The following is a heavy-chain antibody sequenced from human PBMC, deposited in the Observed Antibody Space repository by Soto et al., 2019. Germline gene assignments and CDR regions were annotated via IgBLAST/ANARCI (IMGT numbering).Heavy chain of an antibody. V-gene: IGHV1-46*01. CDR3: AREDPGRGSSWGGMDV. CDR1: GYTFTSYY. J-gene: IGHJ6*02. CDR2: INPSGGST. D-gene: IGHD6-6*01. Sequence: AAVKVSCKASGYTFTSYYMHWVRQAPGQGLEWIGIINPSGGSTSYAQKFQGRVTMTRDTSTSTVYMELSSLRSEDTAVYYCAREDPGRGSSWGGMDVWGQGTTVTVSS.